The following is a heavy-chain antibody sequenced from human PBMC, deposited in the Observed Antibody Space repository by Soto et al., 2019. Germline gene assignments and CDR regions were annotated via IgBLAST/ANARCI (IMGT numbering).Heavy chain of an antibody. CDR1: GGSVSGNY. J-gene: IGHJ3*01. D-gene: IGHD5-12*01. CDR3: ARVTKKGRLHGPNSFDL. Sequence: QVQLQESGPVLVKPSETLSLTCTVSGGSVSGNYWSWIRLPPGKELEWTGYIYYRGTNNYNPSLKTLLTMSTDTTKNQVSLKLRYVTAADTAVYYGARVTKKGRLHGPNSFDLWGQGTTVIVSS. CDR2: IYYRGTN. V-gene: IGHV4-59*02.